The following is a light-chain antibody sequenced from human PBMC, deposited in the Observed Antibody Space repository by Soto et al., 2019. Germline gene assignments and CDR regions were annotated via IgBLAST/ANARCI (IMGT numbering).Light chain of an antibody. Sequence: DIQMTQSPSSLSASVGARVTITCRASQSIGSNLNWYQQESGKVPKLLIYAASGLQSGVPSRFSGSGYGTLFTLTISSLQPEDLATYCCQQSHCTLALTLGQGTKVEIK. CDR3: QQSHCTLALT. CDR1: QSIGSN. CDR2: AAS. J-gene: IGKJ1*01. V-gene: IGKV1-39*01.